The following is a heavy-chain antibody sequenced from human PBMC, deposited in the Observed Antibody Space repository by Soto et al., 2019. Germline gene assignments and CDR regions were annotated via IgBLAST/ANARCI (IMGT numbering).Heavy chain of an antibody. CDR1: GDSISSYY. V-gene: IGHV4-59*12. CDR3: ARGFGGFAP. J-gene: IGHJ5*02. D-gene: IGHD3-10*01. CDR2: IYYSGST. Sequence: SETLSLTCTVSGDSISSYYWSWIRQPPGKGREWIGYIYYSGSTNYNPSLKSRVTISVDTSKNQFSLKLSSMTPEDTAVYYCARGFGGFAPGGKGTLVTVSS.